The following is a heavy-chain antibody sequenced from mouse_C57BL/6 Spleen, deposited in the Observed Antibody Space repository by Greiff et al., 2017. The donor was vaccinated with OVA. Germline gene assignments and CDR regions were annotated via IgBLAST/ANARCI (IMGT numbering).Heavy chain of an antibody. CDR3: ASEGGNDGLNY. D-gene: IGHD2-2*01. CDR1: GYTFTDYY. J-gene: IGHJ2*01. CDR2: IYPGNGNT. Sequence: QVQLQQSGAELVRPGASVKLSCKASGYTFTDYYINWVKQRPGQGLEWIGRIYPGNGNTYYNEKFKGKATVTAEKSSSTAYMQLSSLTSEDSAVYFWASEGGNDGLNYWGQGTTLTVSS. V-gene: IGHV1-76*01.